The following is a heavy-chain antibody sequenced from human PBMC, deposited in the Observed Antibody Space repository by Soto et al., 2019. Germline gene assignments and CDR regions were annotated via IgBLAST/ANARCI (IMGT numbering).Heavy chain of an antibody. Sequence: QVQLVQSGAEVRKLGASVKVSCKASGYTFTRYAMHWVRQAPGQRLEWVGWINIGNGKTKYSQKFQGRVTITRDTSATTVYLELSSLRSEDTAVYYCAREGVNYGWYFDLWGRGTLATVSS. J-gene: IGHJ2*01. CDR1: GYTFTRYA. CDR3: AREGVNYGWYFDL. V-gene: IGHV1-3*04. CDR2: INIGNGKT. D-gene: IGHD3-10*01.